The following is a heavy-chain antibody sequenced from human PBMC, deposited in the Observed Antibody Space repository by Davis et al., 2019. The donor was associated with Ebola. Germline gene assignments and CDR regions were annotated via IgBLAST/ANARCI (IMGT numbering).Heavy chain of an antibody. CDR2: ISYDGSNK. D-gene: IGHD2-2*01. CDR1: GFTFSSYG. J-gene: IGHJ6*04. V-gene: IGHV3-30*03. CDR3: ARDLIIVVVPTAEGEGYYYGMDV. Sequence: GGSLRLSCAASGFTFSSYGMHWVRQAPGKGLEWVAVISYDGSNKYYADSVKGRFTISRDNAKNSLYLQMNSLRAEDTAVYYCARDLIIVVVPTAEGEGYYYGMDVWGKGTTVTVSS.